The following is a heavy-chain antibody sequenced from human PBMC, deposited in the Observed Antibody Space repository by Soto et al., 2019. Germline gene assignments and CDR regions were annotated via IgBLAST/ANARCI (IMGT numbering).Heavy chain of an antibody. Sequence: EVQLVESGGGLIQPVGSLRLSCAASGFNFIRKYMIWVRQAPGKGLEWVSILYSGGTTYYADSVKCRFTISRDTSENTLYLQMNSLRAEDTAVYYCARGLYDSGSFYFAFWGQGTLVTVSS. V-gene: IGHV3-53*01. J-gene: IGHJ4*02. D-gene: IGHD3-10*01. CDR2: LYSGGTT. CDR1: GFNFIRKY. CDR3: ARGLYDSGSFYFAF.